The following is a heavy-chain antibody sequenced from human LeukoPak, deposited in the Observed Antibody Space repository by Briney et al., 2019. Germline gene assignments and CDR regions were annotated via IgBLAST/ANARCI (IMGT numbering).Heavy chain of an antibody. J-gene: IGHJ4*02. V-gene: IGHV3-15*01. CDR3: TILIAAAGTGDY. Sequence: GGSLRLSCAASGLTFSTYSMSWVRQAPGKGLEWVGRIKSKTDGGTTDYAAPVKGRFTISRDDSKNTLYLQMNSLKTEDTAVYYCTILIAAAGTGDYWGQGTLVTVSS. CDR1: GLTFSTYS. CDR2: IKSKTDGGTT. D-gene: IGHD6-13*01.